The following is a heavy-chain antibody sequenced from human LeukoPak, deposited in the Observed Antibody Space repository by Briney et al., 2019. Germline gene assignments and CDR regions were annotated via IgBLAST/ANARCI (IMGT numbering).Heavy chain of an antibody. CDR2: ISAYNGNT. CDR1: GYTFTSYG. CDR3: VRYEYSGYDFRFGAFDI. J-gene: IGHJ3*02. V-gene: IGHV1-18*01. Sequence: ASVKVSCKASGYTFTSYGISWVRQAPGQGLEWMGWISAYNGNTNYAQKLQGRVTMTTDTSTSTAYMELRSLRSDDTAVYYCVRYEYSGYDFRFGAFDIWGQGTMVTVSS. D-gene: IGHD5-12*01.